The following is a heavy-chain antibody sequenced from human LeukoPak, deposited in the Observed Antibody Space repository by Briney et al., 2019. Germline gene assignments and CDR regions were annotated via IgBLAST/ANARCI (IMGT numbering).Heavy chain of an antibody. Sequence: SETLSLTCAVSGGSISSGGYSWSWIRQPPGKGLEWIGYIYHSGSTYYNPSLKSRVTISVDRSKNQFSLKLSSVTAADTAVYYCARRGYSYGYDEYYFDYWGQGTLVTVSS. CDR2: IYHSGST. CDR1: GGSISSGGYS. D-gene: IGHD5-18*01. CDR3: ARRGYSYGYDEYYFDY. V-gene: IGHV4-30-2*01. J-gene: IGHJ4*02.